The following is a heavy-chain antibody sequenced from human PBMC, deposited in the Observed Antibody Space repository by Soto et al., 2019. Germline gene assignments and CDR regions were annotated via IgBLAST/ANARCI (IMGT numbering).Heavy chain of an antibody. V-gene: IGHV3-7*01. CDR2: IKQDGSEK. CDR1: GFIFSSYW. D-gene: IGHD5-18*01. Sequence: EVQLVESGGGLVQPGGSLRLSCAASGFIFSSYWMSWVRQAPGKGLEWVANIKQDGSEKYYVDSVKGRFTISRDNAKNSLYLQMNSLRAEDTAVYYCARGLSQLWPHYWGQGTLVTVSS. J-gene: IGHJ4*02. CDR3: ARGLSQLWPHY.